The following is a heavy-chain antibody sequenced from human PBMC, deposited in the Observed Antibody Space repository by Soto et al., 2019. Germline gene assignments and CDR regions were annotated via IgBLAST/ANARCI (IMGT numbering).Heavy chain of an antibody. CDR3: ASSSTSWYYFDY. D-gene: IGHD2-2*01. CDR2: ISSSSSYI. J-gene: IGHJ4*02. V-gene: IGHV3-21*01. CDR1: GFTFISYS. Sequence: GGSLRLSCAASGFTFISYSMNWVRQAPGKGLEWVSSISSSSSYIYYADSVKGRFTISRDNAKNSLYLQMNSLRAEDTAVYYCASSSTSWYYFDYWGQGTLVTVSS.